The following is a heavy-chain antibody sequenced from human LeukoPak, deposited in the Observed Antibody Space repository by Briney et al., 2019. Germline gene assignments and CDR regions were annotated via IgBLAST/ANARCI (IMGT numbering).Heavy chain of an antibody. D-gene: IGHD3-9*01. CDR3: ARGDVLRYFDWLLGFDY. V-gene: IGHV4-59*01. CDR2: TYYSGST. CDR1: GGSISSYY. J-gene: IGHJ4*02. Sequence: SETLSLTCTVSGGSISSYYWSWIRQPPGKGLEWIGYTYYSGSTNYNPSLKSRVTISVDTSKNQFSLKLSSVTAADTAVYYCARGDVLRYFDWLLGFDYWGQGTLVTVSS.